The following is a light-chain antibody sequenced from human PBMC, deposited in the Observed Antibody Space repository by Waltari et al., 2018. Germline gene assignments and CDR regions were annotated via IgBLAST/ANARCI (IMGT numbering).Light chain of an antibody. CDR3: ALYMGSGIWV. Sequence: QTVVTQEPSLSVSPGGTVTLTCALSSGSLSTTSYATWYQQTPGQAPRPLVYQATARSSGVPDRFSVSNLGNTAALTISGSQADDEADYYCALYMGSGIWVFGGGTRLTVL. CDR1: SGSLSTTSY. CDR2: QAT. J-gene: IGLJ3*02. V-gene: IGLV8-61*01.